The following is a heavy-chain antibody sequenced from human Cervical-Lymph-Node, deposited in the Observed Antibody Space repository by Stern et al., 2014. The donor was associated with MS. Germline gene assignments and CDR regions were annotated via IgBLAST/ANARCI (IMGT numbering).Heavy chain of an antibody. CDR1: GDSISSEDW. J-gene: IGHJ5*02. V-gene: IGHV4-4*02. CDR3: ARVSLSGYDWFDP. CDR2: IHHSGST. D-gene: IGHD5-12*01. Sequence: VQLLESGPGLVKPSGTLDLNCGVSGDSISSEDWWRWVRQPPGKRLELIWEIHHSGSTNYNPSLESRLNMSIDNSKNSFSLHLTSETAADTAVYFCARVSLSGYDWFDPWGQGTLVTVSS.